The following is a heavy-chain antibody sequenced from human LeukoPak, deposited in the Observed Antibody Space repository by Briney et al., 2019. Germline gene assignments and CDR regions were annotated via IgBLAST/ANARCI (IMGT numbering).Heavy chain of an antibody. Sequence: PSETLSLTCAVYGGSFSGYYWSWIRQPPGKGLEWIGEINHSGSTNYNPSLKSRVTISVDTSKNQFSLKLSSVTAADTAVYYCARARITIFGVAPPGMDVWGQGTTVTVSS. J-gene: IGHJ6*02. CDR3: ARARITIFGVAPPGMDV. V-gene: IGHV4-34*01. CDR1: GGSFSGYY. CDR2: INHSGST. D-gene: IGHD3-3*01.